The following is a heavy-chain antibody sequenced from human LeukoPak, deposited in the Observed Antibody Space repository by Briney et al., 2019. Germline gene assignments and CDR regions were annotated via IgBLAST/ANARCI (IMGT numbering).Heavy chain of an antibody. D-gene: IGHD2-15*01. Sequence: GGSLRLSCAASGFTFSDYYMSWIRQAPGKGLEWVSVIYSGGSTYYADSVKGRFTISRDNSKNTLYLQMNSLRAEDTAVYYCARGLGYCSGGSCYGGPYYFVYWGQGTLVTVSS. CDR3: ARGLGYCSGGSCYGGPYYFVY. CDR1: GFTFSDYY. CDR2: IYSGGST. V-gene: IGHV3-53*01. J-gene: IGHJ4*02.